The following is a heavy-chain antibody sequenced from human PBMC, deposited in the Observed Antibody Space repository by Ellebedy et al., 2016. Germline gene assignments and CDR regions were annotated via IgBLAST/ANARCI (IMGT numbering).Heavy chain of an antibody. V-gene: IGHV4-4*07. J-gene: IGHJ4*02. CDR2: IYSSGST. D-gene: IGHD6-13*01. CDR3: ARDTGSNWDSSDLFDY. CDR1: GGSISSYY. Sequence: SETLSLTXTVSGGSISSYYWSWIRQPAGKGLEWIGRIYSSGSTNYNPSLKSRVTMSLDTSKNQISLKLSSVTAADTAVYYCARDTGSNWDSSDLFDYWGQGILVTVSS.